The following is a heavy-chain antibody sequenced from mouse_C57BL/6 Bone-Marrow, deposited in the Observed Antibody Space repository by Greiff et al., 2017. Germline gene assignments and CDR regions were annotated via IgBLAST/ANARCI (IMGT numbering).Heavy chain of an antibody. CDR1: GYSITSGYY. D-gene: IGHD3-1*01. Sequence: EVKLQESGPGLVKPSQSLSLTCSVTGYSITSGYYWNWIRQFPGNKLEWMGYISYDGSNNYNPSLKNRISITRDTSKNQFFLKLNSVTTEDTATYYCAREERRAWYFDVWGTGTTVTVSS. V-gene: IGHV3-6*01. CDR2: ISYDGSN. J-gene: IGHJ1*03. CDR3: AREERRAWYFDV.